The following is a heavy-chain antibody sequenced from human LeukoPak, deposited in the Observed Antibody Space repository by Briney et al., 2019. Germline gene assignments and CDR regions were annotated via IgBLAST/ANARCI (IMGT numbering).Heavy chain of an antibody. CDR1: GFTFSSYG. Sequence: QPGGSLRLSCAASGFTFSSYGMHWVRQAPGKGLEWVAVISYDGSNKYYADSVKGRFTISRDNSKNTLYLQMNSLRAEDTAVYYCAKSTSPIGYDFWSGYYSVDGAFDIWGQGTMVTVSS. V-gene: IGHV3-30*18. D-gene: IGHD3-3*01. J-gene: IGHJ3*02. CDR3: AKSTSPIGYDFWSGYYSVDGAFDI. CDR2: ISYDGSNK.